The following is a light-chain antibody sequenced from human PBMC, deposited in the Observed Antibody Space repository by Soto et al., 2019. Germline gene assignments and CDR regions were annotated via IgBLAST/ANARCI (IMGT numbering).Light chain of an antibody. Sequence: QSSLTQPASLSGSPGQSIIISCTGTISDVGTYNLVSWYQQYPGNAPRLMIFEGSKRPSGVSNRFSGAKSGSTASLTISGLQAEDEADFYCCSYAGGGIYVYRTGTKVTVL. CDR3: CSYAGGGIYV. CDR2: EGS. J-gene: IGLJ1*01. CDR1: ISDVGTYNL. V-gene: IGLV2-23*01.